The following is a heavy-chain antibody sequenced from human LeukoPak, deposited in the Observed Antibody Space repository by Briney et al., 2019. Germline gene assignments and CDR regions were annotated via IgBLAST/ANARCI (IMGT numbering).Heavy chain of an antibody. J-gene: IGHJ5*02. CDR3: ARVDIVATTPGRFDP. D-gene: IGHD5-12*01. Sequence: PSETLSLTCTVSGGSISSYYWSWIRQPPGQGLEWIGYIYYSGSTNYNPSPKSRFTISVDTSKTQFSLKLSSGTAADTAVYYGARVDIVATTPGRFDPWSQGTLVTVSS. CDR1: GGSISSYY. CDR2: IYYSGST. V-gene: IGHV4-59*01.